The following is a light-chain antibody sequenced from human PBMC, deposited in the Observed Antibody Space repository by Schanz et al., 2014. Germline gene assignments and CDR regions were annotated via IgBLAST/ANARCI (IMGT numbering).Light chain of an antibody. CDR2: SAS. Sequence: DIQLPQSPSSLSASVGDRVTITCRASQSVSTHLSWYQQKPGKAPTLLIYSASSLETGAPSRFSAGGSGTDFTLTISSLLPEDFATYYCQQSYSSPFTFGGGTKLEI. CDR3: QQSYSSPFT. J-gene: IGKJ4*01. V-gene: IGKV1-39*01. CDR1: QSVSTH.